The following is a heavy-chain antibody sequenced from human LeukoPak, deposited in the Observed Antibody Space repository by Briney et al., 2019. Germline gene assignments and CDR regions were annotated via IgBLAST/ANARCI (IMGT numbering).Heavy chain of an antibody. CDR3: ARGLKPYCTNGVCYTGDF. V-gene: IGHV4-34*01. Sequence: SETLSLTCGVYGGSLSGFYWNWIRQPPGKGLEWIGEMNPSGRTTYNPPLKSRVSMSLDTSRNQFSLKLSSVTAADTAVYYCARGLKPYCTNGVCYTGDFWGQGTLVTVSP. J-gene: IGHJ4*02. CDR2: MNPSGRT. CDR1: GGSLSGFY. D-gene: IGHD2-8*01.